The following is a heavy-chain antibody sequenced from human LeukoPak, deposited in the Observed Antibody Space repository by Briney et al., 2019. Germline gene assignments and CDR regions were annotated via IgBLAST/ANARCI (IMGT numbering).Heavy chain of an antibody. Sequence: GASVKVSCKASGRTLSSCSISWVRQAPGQGLEWMGGIIPIFGTANYAQKFQGKVTITADESTSTAYMELSSLRSEDTAVYYCARGAVAGTLHFDLWGRGTPVTVSS. V-gene: IGHV1-69*13. CDR3: ARGAVAGTLHFDL. J-gene: IGHJ2*01. D-gene: IGHD6-19*01. CDR2: IIPIFGTA. CDR1: GRTLSSCS.